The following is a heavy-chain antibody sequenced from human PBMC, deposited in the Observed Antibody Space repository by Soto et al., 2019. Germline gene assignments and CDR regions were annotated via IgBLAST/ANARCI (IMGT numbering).Heavy chain of an antibody. Sequence: EVQLLESGGGLVQPGGSLRLSCAASGFTFSSYAMSWVRQAPGKGLEWVSAISGSGGSTYYADSVKGRFTISRDNSKNSLYLQMHSLRAEDTAVYYCGGGTTDGWFDPWGQGTLVTVSS. D-gene: IGHD1-7*01. CDR3: GGGTTDGWFDP. J-gene: IGHJ5*02. CDR2: ISGSGGST. V-gene: IGHV3-23*01. CDR1: GFTFSSYA.